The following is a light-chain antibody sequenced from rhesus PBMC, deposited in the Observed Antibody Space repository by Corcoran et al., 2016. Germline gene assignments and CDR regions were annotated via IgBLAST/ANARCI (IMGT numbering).Light chain of an antibody. Sequence: DIQMTQSPSSLSASVGDTVTITCRASQGICSYLNWFQQKQGKAPKLLIYDASSLESGVPSRFRGSGSGTDFTLTIISLQPEDFAAYYCLQHNSYPLTFGGGTKVEIK. J-gene: IGKJ4*01. CDR2: DAS. CDR1: QGICSY. V-gene: IGKV1-28*03. CDR3: LQHNSYPLT.